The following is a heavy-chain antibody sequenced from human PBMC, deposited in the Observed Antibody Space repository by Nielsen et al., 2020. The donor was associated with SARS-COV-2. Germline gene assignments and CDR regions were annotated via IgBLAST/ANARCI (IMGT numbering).Heavy chain of an antibody. CDR2: IDPSDSYT. V-gene: IGHV5-10-1*01. CDR3: ASTYRPSAVYYVFAP. D-gene: IGHD3-10*02. Sequence: GESLKISCKGSGYSFTSYWIGWVRQMPGKGLEWMGRIDPSDSYTDYSPSFQGHVTISADKSTSTAYLQWRSLKASDTAMYYCASTYRPSAVYYVFAPWGQGTLVTVSA. J-gene: IGHJ5*02. CDR1: GYSFTSYW.